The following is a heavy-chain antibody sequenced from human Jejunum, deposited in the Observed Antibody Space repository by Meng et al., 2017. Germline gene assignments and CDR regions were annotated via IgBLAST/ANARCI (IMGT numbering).Heavy chain of an antibody. CDR3: ARDTAGFGP. D-gene: IGHD6-13*01. V-gene: IGHV4-39*07. Sequence: QLPRQGSGPGLVKPSETLSLTCAVSGGSISTAGYYWGWIRQSPGKGLEWIGSIFYSGTTYYNPSLKSRVTISIDTSKNQFSLKMNSVTAADTAVYYCARDTAGFGPWGQGTLVTVSS. CDR2: IFYSGTT. J-gene: IGHJ5*02. CDR1: GGSISTAGYY.